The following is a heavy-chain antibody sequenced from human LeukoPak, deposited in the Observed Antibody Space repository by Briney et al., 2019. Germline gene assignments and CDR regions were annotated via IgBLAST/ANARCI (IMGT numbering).Heavy chain of an antibody. CDR1: GFTFSSNW. D-gene: IGHD6-13*01. J-gene: IGHJ4*02. Sequence: PGGSLRLSCTASGFTFSSNWMHWVRQAPGKGLVWVSRINSDGRSTNYADSVKGRFTISRDNAKNTLYLQMNSLRAEDAAVYYCSRGLTSSWSGFDYWGQGTLVTVSS. V-gene: IGHV3-74*01. CDR3: SRGLTSSWSGFDY. CDR2: INSDGRST.